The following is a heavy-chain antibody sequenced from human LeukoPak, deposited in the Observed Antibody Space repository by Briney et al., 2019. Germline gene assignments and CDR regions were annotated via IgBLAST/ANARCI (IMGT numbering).Heavy chain of an antibody. CDR3: AKHSLPDYYDSSGYYLFDC. Sequence: GGSLRLSCAASGFTFSSYAMSWVRQAPGKGLEWVSAISGSGGSTYYADSVKGRFTISRDNSKNTLYLQMNSLRAEDTAVYYCAKHSLPDYYDSSGYYLFDCWGQGTLVTVSS. J-gene: IGHJ4*02. V-gene: IGHV3-23*01. CDR1: GFTFSSYA. D-gene: IGHD3-22*01. CDR2: ISGSGGST.